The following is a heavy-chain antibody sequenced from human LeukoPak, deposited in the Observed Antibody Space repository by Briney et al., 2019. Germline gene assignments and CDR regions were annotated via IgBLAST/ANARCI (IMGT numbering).Heavy chain of an antibody. CDR2: IYHSGST. D-gene: IGHD4-17*01. Sequence: PSETLSLTCTVSGGSISSGGYYWSWIRQPPGKGLEWIGYIYHSGSTYYNPSLKSRVTISVDRSKNQFSLKLSSVTAADTAVYYCARDAVPTTGAYYYYYMDVWGKGTTVTVSS. J-gene: IGHJ6*03. V-gene: IGHV4-30-2*01. CDR1: GGSISSGGYY. CDR3: ARDAVPTTGAYYYYYMDV.